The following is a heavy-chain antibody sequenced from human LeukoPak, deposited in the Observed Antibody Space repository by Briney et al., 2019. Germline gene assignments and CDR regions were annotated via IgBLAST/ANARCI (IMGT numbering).Heavy chain of an antibody. J-gene: IGHJ5*02. Sequence: GGSLRLSCAASGFTVSSNYMSWVRQAPGKGLEWVSVIYSGGSTYYADSVKGRFTISRDNSKNTLYLQMNSLRAEDTAVYYCARFTQLEQRDNRDDGWFDPWGQGTLVTVSS. V-gene: IGHV3-66*01. CDR2: IYSGGST. D-gene: IGHD1/OR15-1a*01. CDR3: ARFTQLEQRDNRDDGWFDP. CDR1: GFTVSSNY.